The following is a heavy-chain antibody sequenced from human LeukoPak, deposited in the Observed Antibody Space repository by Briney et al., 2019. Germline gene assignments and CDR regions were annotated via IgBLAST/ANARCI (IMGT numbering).Heavy chain of an antibody. CDR1: GYSFTSYW. Sequence: GGSLKISCKGSGYSFTSYWIGWVRQMPGKGLEWVAIIYPDDSRTNYSPSFQGHVTISVDRSINTAYLQWSSLRASDTAMYYCARPDYFASHDWGQGTLVTVST. CDR3: ARPDYFASHD. J-gene: IGHJ4*02. CDR2: IYPDDSRT. D-gene: IGHD3-9*01. V-gene: IGHV5-51*01.